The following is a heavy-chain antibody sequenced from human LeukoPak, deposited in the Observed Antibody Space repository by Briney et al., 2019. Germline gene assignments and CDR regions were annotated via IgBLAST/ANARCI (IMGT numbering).Heavy chain of an antibody. CDR1: RFTFSSYA. V-gene: IGHV3-23*01. Sequence: GGSLRLSCASSRFTFSSYAMSWVRQAPGKGLEWVSAISGSGGSTYYADCVKGRFTISRDNSKITLYLQMNSLRAEDTAVYYCAKDYVDTGIWGQGTLVTVSS. CDR3: AKDYVDTGI. CDR2: ISGSGGST. D-gene: IGHD5-18*01. J-gene: IGHJ4*02.